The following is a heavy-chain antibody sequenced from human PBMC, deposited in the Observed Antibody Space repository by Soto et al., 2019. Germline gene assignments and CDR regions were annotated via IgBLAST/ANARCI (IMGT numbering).Heavy chain of an antibody. CDR1: GFAVTTYG. J-gene: IGHJ3*01. CDR3: GKDPNGFDVGAFDF. D-gene: IGHD3-16*01. CDR2: ISGGGTI. V-gene: IGHV3-23*01. Sequence: EVQVLESGGNLIQPGGSLRLYCTASGFAVTTYGMTWVRQAPGKGPEWVASISGGGTIYYAESVKGRFTISRDHSRNTVYLQMNSLTSDDAAKYFCGKDPNGFDVGAFDFWGQGTVVTVSS.